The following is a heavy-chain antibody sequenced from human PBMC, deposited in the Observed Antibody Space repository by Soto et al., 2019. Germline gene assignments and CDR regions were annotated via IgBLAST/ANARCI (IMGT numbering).Heavy chain of an antibody. CDR2: ISYDGSNK. CDR1: GFTFSSYA. D-gene: IGHD3-3*01. V-gene: IGHV3-30-3*01. J-gene: IGHJ6*02. CDR3: ARDRATTIFDAGQIYGMDV. Sequence: LRLSCAASGFTFSSYAMHWVRQAPGKGLEWVAVISYDGSNKYYADSVKGRFTISRDNSKNTLYLQMNSLRAEDTAVYYCARDRATTIFDAGQIYGMDVWGQGTTVTVSS.